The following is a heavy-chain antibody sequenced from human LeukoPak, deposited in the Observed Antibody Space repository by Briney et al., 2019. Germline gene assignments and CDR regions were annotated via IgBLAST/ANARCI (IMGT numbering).Heavy chain of an antibody. J-gene: IGHJ3*02. CDR2: TNSDGRST. V-gene: IGHV3-74*01. Sequence: GGSLRLSCAASGFTFSTYWMHWVRQAPGKGLVWVSSTNSDGRSTSYADSVKGRFSTSRDNAKNTLYLQMNSLRAEDTAVYYCARERSPPRNAFDIWGQGTMVTVSS. CDR3: ARERSPPRNAFDI. CDR1: GFTFSTYW.